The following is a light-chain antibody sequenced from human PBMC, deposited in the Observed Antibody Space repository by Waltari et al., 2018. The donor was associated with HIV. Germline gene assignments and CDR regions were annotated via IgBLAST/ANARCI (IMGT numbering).Light chain of an antibody. CDR2: YND. V-gene: IGLV1-36*01. CDR1: HSNIGNNA. CDR3: ASWDDRLNGWV. J-gene: IGLJ3*02. Sequence: QSVLTQPPSLSESPRQRVTISCSGSHSNIGNNAVNWYPQLPGKAPKLLIYYNDLLPSGVSDRFSGSRSGTSASLAISGLQSEDEAHYYCASWDDRLNGWVFGGGTQ.